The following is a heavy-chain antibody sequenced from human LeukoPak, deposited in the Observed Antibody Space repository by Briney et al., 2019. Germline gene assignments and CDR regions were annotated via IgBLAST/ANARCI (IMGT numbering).Heavy chain of an antibody. CDR3: ARDHTAAIDTVDYYYYYGMDV. D-gene: IGHD2-2*02. CDR1: GFTVSSYS. J-gene: IGHJ6*04. V-gene: IGHV3-21*01. CDR2: ISSSSSYI. Sequence: GGSLRLSCAASGFTVSSYSMNWVRQAPGKGLEWASSISSSSSYIYYADSVKGRFTISRDNAKNSLYPQMNSLRAEDTAVYYCARDHTAAIDTVDYYYYYGMDVWGKGTTVTVSS.